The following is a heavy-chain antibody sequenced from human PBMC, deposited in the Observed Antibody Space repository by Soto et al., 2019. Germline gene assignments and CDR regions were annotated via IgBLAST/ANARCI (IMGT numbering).Heavy chain of an antibody. Sequence: QVQLQESGPGLVKPSETLSLTCTVSGGSISSYYWSWIRQPPGKGLEWIGYIYYSGSTNYNPSLTSRVTISVDTSKNQFSLKLSSVTAADTAVYYCARRSPPYCSGGSCYSNYYYYMDVWGKGTTVTVSS. J-gene: IGHJ6*03. CDR1: GGSISSYY. D-gene: IGHD2-15*01. CDR3: ARRSPPYCSGGSCYSNYYYYMDV. V-gene: IGHV4-59*01. CDR2: IYYSGST.